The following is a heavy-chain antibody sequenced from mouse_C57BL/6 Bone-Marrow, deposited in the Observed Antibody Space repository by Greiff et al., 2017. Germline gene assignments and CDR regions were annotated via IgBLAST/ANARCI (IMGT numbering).Heavy chain of an antibody. D-gene: IGHD3-3*01. CDR3: ASGDYYAMDY. CDR2: INPDGGDT. CDR1: GYTFTNYG. Sequence: QVQLQQSGAELVRPGASVKMSCKASGYTFTNYGMDWVKQSPGHGLEWIGDINPDGGDTNYNQKFKGKATLTVDKSSSTAYMQLSSLTSEDSAGYDCASGDYYAMDYWGQGTSVTVSS. J-gene: IGHJ4*01. V-gene: IGHV1-63*01.